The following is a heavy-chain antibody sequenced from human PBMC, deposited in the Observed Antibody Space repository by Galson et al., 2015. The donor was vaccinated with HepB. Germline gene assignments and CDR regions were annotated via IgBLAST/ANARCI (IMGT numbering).Heavy chain of an antibody. CDR1: GGTFSSYA. D-gene: IGHD3-10*01. CDR2: IIPILGIA. Sequence: SVKVSCKASGGTFSSYAISWVRQAPGQGLEWMGRIIPILGIANYAQKFQGRVTITADESTSTAYMELSSLRSEDTAVYYCARVSSYYYYGMDVWGQGTTVTVSS. CDR3: ARVSSYYYYGMDV. V-gene: IGHV1-69*04. J-gene: IGHJ6*02.